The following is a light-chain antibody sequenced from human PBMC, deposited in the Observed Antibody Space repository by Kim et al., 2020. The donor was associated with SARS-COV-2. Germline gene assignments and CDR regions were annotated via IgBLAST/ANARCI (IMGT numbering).Light chain of an antibody. CDR1: QGIDNH. CDR2: AAS. CDR3: QQLNTYPWT. Sequence: GDSVAVTCRTSQGIDNHLAWYQQKPGKAPKLLIFAASTLQSGVPSRFSGSGSGTEFTLTVSSLQPEDFAIYYCQQLNTYPWTFGQGTKVDIK. V-gene: IGKV1-9*01. J-gene: IGKJ1*01.